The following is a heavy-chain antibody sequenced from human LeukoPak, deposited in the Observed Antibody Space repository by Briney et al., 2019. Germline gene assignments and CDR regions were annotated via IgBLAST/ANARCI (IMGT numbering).Heavy chain of an antibody. D-gene: IGHD7-27*01. J-gene: IGHJ4*02. Sequence: SETLSLTCAVYGGSFSGYYWSWIRQPPGKGLEWIGEINHSGSTNYNPSLKSRVTISVDTSKNQFSLKLSSVTAADTAVYYCARNWAPIQPFDYWGQGTLVTVSS. CDR2: INHSGST. CDR3: ARNWAPIQPFDY. V-gene: IGHV4-34*01. CDR1: GGSFSGYY.